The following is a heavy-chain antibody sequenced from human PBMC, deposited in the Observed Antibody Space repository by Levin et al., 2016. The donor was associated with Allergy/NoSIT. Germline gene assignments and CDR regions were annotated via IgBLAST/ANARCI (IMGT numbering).Heavy chain of an antibody. CDR3: ARVVHGGNYYYYMDV. D-gene: IGHD1-14*01. V-gene: IGHV1-2*02. CDR2: INPNSGGT. J-gene: IGHJ6*03. CDR1: GYTFTGYY. Sequence: ASVKVSCKASGYTFTGYYMHWVRQAPGQGLEWMGWINPNSGGTNYAQKFQGRVTMTRNTSISTAYMELSSLRSEDTAVYYCARVVHGGNYYYYMDVWGKGTTVTVSS.